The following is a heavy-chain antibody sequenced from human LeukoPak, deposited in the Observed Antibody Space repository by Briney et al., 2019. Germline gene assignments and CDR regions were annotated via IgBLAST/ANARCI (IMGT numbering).Heavy chain of an antibody. CDR2: IKQDGSEK. CDR3: AKVRLGGSGSLDY. CDR1: GFTFSSYW. Sequence: GGSLRLSCAASGFTFSSYWMSWVRQAPGKGLEWVANIKQDGSEKYYVDSVKGRFTISRDNAKNSLYLQMNSLRAEDTAVYYCAKVRLGGSGSLDYWGQGTLVTVSS. J-gene: IGHJ4*02. D-gene: IGHD3-10*01. V-gene: IGHV3-7*03.